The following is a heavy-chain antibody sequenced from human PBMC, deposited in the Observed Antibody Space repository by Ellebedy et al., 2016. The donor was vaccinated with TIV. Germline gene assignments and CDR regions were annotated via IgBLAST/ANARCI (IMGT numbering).Heavy chain of an antibody. Sequence: GESLKISCAVSGFILSDHDMDWVRQAPGKGLEWVGRTRNKPNNYTTEYAASVKGRFTISRDDSKNSLYLQMNSLKIEGTAVYYCTGWRSGDPTWGQGTLVTVSS. J-gene: IGHJ5*02. V-gene: IGHV3-72*01. CDR3: TGWRSGDPT. D-gene: IGHD4-17*01. CDR1: GFILSDHD. CDR2: TRNKPNNYTT.